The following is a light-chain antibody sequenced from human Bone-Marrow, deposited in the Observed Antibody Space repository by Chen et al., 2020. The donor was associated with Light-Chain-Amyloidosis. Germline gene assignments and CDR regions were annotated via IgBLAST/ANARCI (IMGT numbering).Light chain of an antibody. V-gene: IGLV2-11*01. CDR1: SRDVGGYDS. CDR3: CSYAGIYWV. J-gene: IGLJ3*02. CDR2: DVS. Sequence: QSALTHPRSVSWSPGQSVTISCTGTSRDVGGYDSVSWYQQYPGKAPKLMIYDVSKRPSGVPDRFSASKSGNTASLTISGLQAEDEADYYCCSYAGIYWVFGGGTKLTVL.